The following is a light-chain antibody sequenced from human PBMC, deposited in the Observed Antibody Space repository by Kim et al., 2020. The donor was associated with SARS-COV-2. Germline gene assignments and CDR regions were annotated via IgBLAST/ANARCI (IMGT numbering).Light chain of an antibody. Sequence: SITISCTGTSSDVGSYNLVSWYQQHPGKAPKLMIYEVSKRPSGVSNRFSGSKSGNTASLTISGLQAEDEADYYCCSYAGSSTNWVFGGGTQLTVL. CDR2: EVS. J-gene: IGLJ3*02. CDR1: SSDVGSYNL. V-gene: IGLV2-23*02. CDR3: CSYAGSSTNWV.